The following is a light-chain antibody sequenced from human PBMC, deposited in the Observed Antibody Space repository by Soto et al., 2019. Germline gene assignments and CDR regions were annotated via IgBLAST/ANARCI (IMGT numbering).Light chain of an antibody. CDR1: SSDIGVYNY. CDR2: EVT. J-gene: IGLJ3*02. CDR3: SSYTSSSTLV. V-gene: IGLV2-14*01. Sequence: QSALTQPASVSGSLGQSITISCTESSSDIGVYNYVSWYQQHPGKAPKLIIYEVTNRPSGVSNRFSGSKTGNTASLTISGFQAEDEAEYHCSSYTSSSTLVFGGGTKLTVL.